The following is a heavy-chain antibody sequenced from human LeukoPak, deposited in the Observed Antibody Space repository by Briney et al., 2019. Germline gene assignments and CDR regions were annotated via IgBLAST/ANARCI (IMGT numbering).Heavy chain of an antibody. CDR1: GFPFDDYG. CDR3: ARDAVLRNIAAAGYFDN. J-gene: IGHJ4*02. Sequence: GGSLRLSCAASGFPFDDYGMSWVRQAPGKGLEWVSGISWNGGSTGYADSVKGRFTISRDNAKNSLYLQMNSLRAEDTALFYCARDAVLRNIAAAGYFDNWGQGTLVTISS. CDR2: ISWNGGST. V-gene: IGHV3-20*04. D-gene: IGHD6-13*01.